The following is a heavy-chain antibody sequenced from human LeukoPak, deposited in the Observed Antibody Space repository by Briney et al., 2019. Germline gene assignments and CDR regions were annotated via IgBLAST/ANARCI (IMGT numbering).Heavy chain of an antibody. V-gene: IGHV1-69*04. D-gene: IGHD4-17*01. CDR3: ARDSSGDYEGY. Sequence: GASVKVSCKASGGTFSSYAISWVRQAPGQGLEWMGRIIPILGIANYAQKFQGRVTITAGKSTSTAYMELSSLRSEDTAVYYCARDSSGDYEGYWGQGTLVTVSS. CDR1: GGTFSSYA. CDR2: IIPILGIA. J-gene: IGHJ4*02.